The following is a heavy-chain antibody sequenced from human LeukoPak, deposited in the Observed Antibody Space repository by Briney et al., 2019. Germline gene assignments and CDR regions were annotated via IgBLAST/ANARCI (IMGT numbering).Heavy chain of an antibody. CDR2: INPSGGST. V-gene: IGHV1-46*01. CDR3: ARDSDPTYNWNDVAPTNWFDP. CDR1: GYTFTSYY. Sequence: GASVTVSCKASGYTFTSYYMHWVRQAPGQGLEWMGIINPSGGSTSYAQKFQGRVTMTRDMSTSTVYMELSSLRSEDTAVYYCARDSDPTYNWNDVAPTNWFDPWGQGTLVTVSS. D-gene: IGHD1-1*01. J-gene: IGHJ5*02.